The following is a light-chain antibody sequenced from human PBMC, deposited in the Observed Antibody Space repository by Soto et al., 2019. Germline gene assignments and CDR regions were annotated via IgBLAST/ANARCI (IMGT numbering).Light chain of an antibody. CDR3: CSYVGASNYV. Sequence: QYALTQPASVSGSPGQSITISCTGTTSFVWSYNLVSWYQQHTGKAPQVLINEETKRPSGVSNRFSGSTSGSTASLTISGLQAEEEADYYCCSYVGASNYVFGTGTKLTVL. CDR1: TSFVWSYNL. CDR2: EET. V-gene: IGLV2-23*01. J-gene: IGLJ1*01.